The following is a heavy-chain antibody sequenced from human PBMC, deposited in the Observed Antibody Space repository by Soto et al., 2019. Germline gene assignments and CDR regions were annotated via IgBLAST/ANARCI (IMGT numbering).Heavy chain of an antibody. D-gene: IGHD4-17*01. CDR1: GFTFTNGW. CDR2: IKRKTDGGTT. J-gene: IGHJ4*02. Sequence: EVRLVESGGGLVKPGGSLRLSCAASGFTFTNGWMSWVRQAPGKGLEWVGRIKRKTDGGTTDYAAPVKGRFTISRDDSKDMLFLQMSSLKIEDTAVYYCATDAAETVIPTVGYWGQGTLVTVSP. V-gene: IGHV3-15*01. CDR3: ATDAAETVIPTVGY.